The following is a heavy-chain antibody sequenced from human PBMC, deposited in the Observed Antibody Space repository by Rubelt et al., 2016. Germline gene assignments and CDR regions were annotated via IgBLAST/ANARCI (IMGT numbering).Heavy chain of an antibody. CDR3: ARPRDGYNLAFFDY. D-gene: IGHD5-24*01. J-gene: IGHJ4*02. CDR1: GYTFTSYG. CDR2: ISAYNGNT. V-gene: IGHV1-18*01. Sequence: KASGYTFTSYGISWVRQAPGQGLEWMGWISAYNGNTNYAQKLQGRVTMTTDTSTSTAYMELRSLRSDDTAVYYCARPRDGYNLAFFDYWGQGTLVTVSS.